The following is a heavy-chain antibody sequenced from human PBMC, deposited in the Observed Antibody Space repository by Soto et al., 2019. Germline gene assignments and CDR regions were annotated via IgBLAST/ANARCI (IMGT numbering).Heavy chain of an antibody. D-gene: IGHD3-16*02. CDR1: GGTFSSYA. J-gene: IGHJ6*02. Sequence: AASVKVSCKASGGTFSSYAISWVRQAPGQGLGWMGGIIHIFGTANYAQKFQGRVTITADESTSTAYMELSSLRSEDTAVYYCARGYHYVWGSYRPPLSHYGMDVWGQGTTVTVSS. CDR2: IIHIFGTA. CDR3: ARGYHYVWGSYRPPLSHYGMDV. V-gene: IGHV1-69*13.